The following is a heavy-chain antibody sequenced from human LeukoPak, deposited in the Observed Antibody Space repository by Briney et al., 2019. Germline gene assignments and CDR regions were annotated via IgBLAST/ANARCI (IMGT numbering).Heavy chain of an antibody. D-gene: IGHD4-23*01. CDR3: TRDYGGFDY. CDR1: GFTFCDYV. CDR2: IRRKVYGGTT. J-gene: IGHJ4*02. Sequence: SLRLSCAASGFTFCDYVMTWVRQAPGKEREWVGFIRRKVYGGTTEYAASVKGRFIISRDDSKSIAYLQMNSLKTEDTAVYYCTRDYGGFDYWGQGSLVTVSS. V-gene: IGHV3-49*04.